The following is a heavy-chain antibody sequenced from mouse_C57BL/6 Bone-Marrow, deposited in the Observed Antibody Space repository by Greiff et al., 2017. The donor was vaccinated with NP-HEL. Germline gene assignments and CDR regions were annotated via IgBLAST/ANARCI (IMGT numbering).Heavy chain of an antibody. V-gene: IGHV1-52*01. CDR2: IDPSDSET. Sequence: VQLQQSGAELVKPGASVKLSCKASGYTFTSYWMHWVKQRPIQGLEWIGNIDPSDSETHYNQKFKDKATLTVDKSSSTAYMQLSSLTSEDSAVYYCARKGALAWFAYRGQGTLVTVSA. J-gene: IGHJ3*01. D-gene: IGHD3-1*01. CDR1: GYTFTSYW. CDR3: ARKGALAWFAY.